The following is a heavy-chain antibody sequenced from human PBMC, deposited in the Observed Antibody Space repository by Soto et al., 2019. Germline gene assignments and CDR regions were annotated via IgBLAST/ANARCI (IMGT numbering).Heavy chain of an antibody. CDR2: IYWNDDK. CDR1: GFSLSTSGVG. V-gene: IGHV2-5*01. CDR3: AQRHGSSWYAPPCFDP. J-gene: IGHJ5*02. D-gene: IGHD6-13*01. Sequence: SGPTLVNPTQTLTLTCTFSGFSLSTSGVGVGWIRQPPGKALEWLALIYWNDDKRCSPSLKSRLTITKDTSKNQVVVTMTNMDPVDTDPYACAQRHGSSWYAPPCFDPWAQRTLVTVSP.